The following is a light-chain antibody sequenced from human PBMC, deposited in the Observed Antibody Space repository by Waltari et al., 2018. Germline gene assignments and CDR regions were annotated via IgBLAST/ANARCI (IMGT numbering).Light chain of an antibody. CDR2: KNG. Sequence: QSVLTQPPSASGTPGQRVTLSCSGSSSNSRPYFVNWYQLLPGTAPKLPIYKNGQRPSGVPDRFSASKSGTSASLAISGLRSEDEADYYCAAWDDSLSGVIFGGGTKLTVL. CDR3: AAWDDSLSGVI. J-gene: IGLJ2*01. CDR1: SSNSRPYF. V-gene: IGLV1-47*01.